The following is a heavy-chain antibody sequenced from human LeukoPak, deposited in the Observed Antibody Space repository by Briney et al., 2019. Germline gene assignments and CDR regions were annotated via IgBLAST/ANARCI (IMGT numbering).Heavy chain of an antibody. V-gene: IGHV1-2*02. CDR3: ATDPVLRAGDY. CDR2: INPNSGGT. Sequence: ASVKVSCKASGYTFTGCYMHWVRQAPGQGLEWMGWINPNSGGTNYAQKFQGRVTMTRDTSISTAYMELSSLRSEDTAVYYCATDPVLRAGDYWGQGTLVTVSS. D-gene: IGHD4/OR15-4a*01. J-gene: IGHJ4*02. CDR1: GYTFTGCY.